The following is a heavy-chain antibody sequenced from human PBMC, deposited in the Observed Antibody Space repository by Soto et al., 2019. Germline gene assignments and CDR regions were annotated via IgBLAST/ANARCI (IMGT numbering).Heavy chain of an antibody. CDR1: GFTFRSYS. Sequence: GGSLRLSCAASGFTFRSYSMNWVRKAPGKGLEWVSSISPSGTYIYYADSVKGRFTISRDNAKNSLFLQMNSLRAEDTAVYYCARVGSAMGAAYWGQGALVTVSS. D-gene: IGHD1-26*01. V-gene: IGHV3-21*01. CDR2: ISPSGTYI. J-gene: IGHJ4*02. CDR3: ARVGSAMGAAY.